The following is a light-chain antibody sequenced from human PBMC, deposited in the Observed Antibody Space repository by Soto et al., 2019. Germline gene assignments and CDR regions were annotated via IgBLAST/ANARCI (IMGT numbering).Light chain of an antibody. V-gene: IGKV3-15*01. CDR1: QSVSDNY. Sequence: MTQSPAHLSVSPGARATLSCRGGQSVSDNYLAWYTPKPGQAPRLLIYGASTRATGIPARFSGSGSGTEFTLTISSLQPEDFAVYYCQQYNNWPLTFGQGTRREI. CDR2: GAS. CDR3: QQYNNWPLT. J-gene: IGKJ5*01.